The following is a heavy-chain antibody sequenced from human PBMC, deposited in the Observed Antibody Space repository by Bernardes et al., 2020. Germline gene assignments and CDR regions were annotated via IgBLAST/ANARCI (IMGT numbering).Heavy chain of an antibody. Sequence: GVSLRLSCAASGFTFSSYAMSWVRQAPGQGLEWVSAISGSGGSTYYADSVKGRFTISRDNSKNTPYLQMNSLRAEDTAVYYCAKTYYDILTGYPPRDYYGIDVWGKGTTVTVSS. V-gene: IGHV3-23*01. J-gene: IGHJ6*04. CDR1: GFTFSSYA. CDR2: ISGSGGST. CDR3: AKTYYDILTGYPPRDYYGIDV. D-gene: IGHD3-9*01.